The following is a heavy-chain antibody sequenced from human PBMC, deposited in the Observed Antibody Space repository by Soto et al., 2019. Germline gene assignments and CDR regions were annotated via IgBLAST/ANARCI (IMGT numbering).Heavy chain of an antibody. CDR3: ETEYRRKPVY. Sequence: ASVRVSCKVSGSTLTELSMHWVRQAPGKGLEWMGGFDPEDGETIYAQKFQGRVTMTEDTSTDTAYMELSSLRSEDKAAYSCETEYRRKPVYWGQGTLVTVSS. CDR2: FDPEDGET. D-gene: IGHD5-12*01. CDR1: GSTLTELS. V-gene: IGHV1-24*01. J-gene: IGHJ4*02.